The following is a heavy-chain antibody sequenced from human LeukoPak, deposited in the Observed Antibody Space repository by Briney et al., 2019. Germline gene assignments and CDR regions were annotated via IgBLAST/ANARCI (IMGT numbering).Heavy chain of an antibody. J-gene: IGHJ4*02. CDR2: IKPGGSDK. D-gene: IGHD3-16*01. CDR1: GFTFSNYW. V-gene: IGHV3-7*04. Sequence: GGSLRLSCAASGFTFSNYWMTWVRQAPGKGLEWVANIKPGGSDKHYLDSVKGRFTISRDNAENSLYLQMNSLRVEDTAVYYCARDFGDDYWGQGTLVTVSS. CDR3: ARDFGDDY.